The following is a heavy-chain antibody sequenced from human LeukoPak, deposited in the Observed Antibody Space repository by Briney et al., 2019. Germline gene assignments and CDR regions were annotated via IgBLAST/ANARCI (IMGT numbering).Heavy chain of an antibody. CDR1: GFTFSSYA. CDR3: AKSLLHCSSTCCYTGLLSAFDI. CDR2: ISGSGGST. J-gene: IGHJ3*02. Sequence: GGSLRLSCAASGFTFSSYAMSWVRQAPGKGLEWVSAISGSGGSTYYADSVKGRFTISRDNSKNTLYLQMNSLRAEDTAVYYCAKSLLHCSSTCCYTGLLSAFDIWGQGTMVTVSS. V-gene: IGHV3-23*01. D-gene: IGHD2-2*02.